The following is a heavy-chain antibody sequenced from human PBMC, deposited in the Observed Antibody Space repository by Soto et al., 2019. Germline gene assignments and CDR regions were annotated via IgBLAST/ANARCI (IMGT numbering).Heavy chain of an antibody. V-gene: IGHV1-69*06. CDR3: AREGYYSDSSGYQFGY. J-gene: IGHJ4*02. Sequence: ASVKVSCKASGGTFSSYAISWVRQAPGQGLEWMGGIIPIFGTANCAQKFQGRVTITADKSTSTAYMELSSLRSEDTAVYYCAREGYYSDSSGYQFGYCGQGTLVTVSS. D-gene: IGHD3-22*01. CDR2: IIPIFGTA. CDR1: GGTFSSYA.